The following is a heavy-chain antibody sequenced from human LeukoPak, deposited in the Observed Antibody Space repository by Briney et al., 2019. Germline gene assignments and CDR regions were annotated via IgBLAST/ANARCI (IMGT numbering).Heavy chain of an antibody. Sequence: SETLSLTCTVSGGSISSYYWSWVRQPPGKGLEWIGYIYYSGSTNYNPSLKSRVTISVDKSKKQFSQKQRSVTAADPAVYYCARGRTRYCSGGSCPQGWFDPWGQGTLVTVSS. J-gene: IGHJ5*02. CDR1: GGSISSYY. D-gene: IGHD2-15*01. CDR3: ARGRTRYCSGGSCPQGWFDP. V-gene: IGHV4-59*01. CDR2: IYYSGST.